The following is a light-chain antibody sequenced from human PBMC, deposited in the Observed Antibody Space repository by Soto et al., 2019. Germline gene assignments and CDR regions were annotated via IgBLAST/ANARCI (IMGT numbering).Light chain of an antibody. CDR1: SGHSSNN. CDR2: LNSDGTY. Sequence: QPVLTQSPSASASLGASVKLTCSLSSGHSSNNIAWHQQQPEKGPRYLMNLNSDGTYSKGDGIPDRFSASSSGAERYLTISSLPSEDEAGYYYQTWGTGILVFGGGTKLTVL. CDR3: QTWGTGILV. V-gene: IGLV4-69*01. J-gene: IGLJ2*01.